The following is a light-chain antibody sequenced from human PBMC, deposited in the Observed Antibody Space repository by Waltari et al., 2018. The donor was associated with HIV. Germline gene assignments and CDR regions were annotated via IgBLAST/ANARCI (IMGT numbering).Light chain of an antibody. V-gene: IGLV1-44*01. CDR1: ISNIGINP. CDR3: AVWDDSLNGPV. J-gene: IGLJ3*02. Sequence: QSALVQPPSLSVTPGQRVTISCSGSISNIGINPVNWYRRVPGAAPKLLIYNEDQRPSGVPDRFSGSKSGTSASLAISGLQSEDEADYYCAVWDDSLNGPVFGGGTKLTVL. CDR2: NED.